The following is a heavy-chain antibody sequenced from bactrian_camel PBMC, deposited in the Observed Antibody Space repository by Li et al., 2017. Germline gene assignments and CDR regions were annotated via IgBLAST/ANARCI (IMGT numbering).Heavy chain of an antibody. Sequence: VQLVESGGGSVQAGETLRLSCTASGSISADADMGWYRQAPKRECELVSTIGSDGVTYYSASVKGRFAISRDNAKNTLYLQLNSLKTEDTAMYYCAKSGDTKPPGPGTQVTVS. J-gene: IGHJ4*01. D-gene: IGHD3*01. CDR1: GSISADAD. V-gene: IGHV3S55*01. CDR2: IGSDGVT.